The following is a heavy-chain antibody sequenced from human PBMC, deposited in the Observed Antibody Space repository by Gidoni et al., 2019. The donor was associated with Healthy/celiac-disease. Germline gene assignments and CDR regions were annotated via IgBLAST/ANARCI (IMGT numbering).Heavy chain of an antibody. Sequence: QVQLVQSGAEVKKPGASVKVSCKASGYTFTSYAMHWVRQAPGQRLEWMGWINAGNGNTKYSQKFQGRVTITRDTSASTAYMELSSLRSEDTAVYYCARPLELEAFAFDIWGQGTMVTVSS. D-gene: IGHD1-7*01. V-gene: IGHV1-3*01. J-gene: IGHJ3*02. CDR2: INAGNGNT. CDR3: ARPLELEAFAFDI. CDR1: GYTFTSYA.